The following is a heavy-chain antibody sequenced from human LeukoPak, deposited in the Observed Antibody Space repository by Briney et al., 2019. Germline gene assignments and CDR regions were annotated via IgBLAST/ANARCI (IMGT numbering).Heavy chain of an antibody. D-gene: IGHD5-18*01. CDR2: ISGNAGST. CDR1: GFTLSSYA. CDR3: ARLYSYGYEDY. V-gene: IGHV3-23*01. J-gene: IGHJ4*02. Sequence: TGGSLRLSCAASGFTLSSYAMSWVRQAPGKGLEWVSLISGNAGSTYYADSVKGRFTISRDNSKNTLYLQMNSLRAEDTAVYYCARLYSYGYEDYWGQGTLVTVSS.